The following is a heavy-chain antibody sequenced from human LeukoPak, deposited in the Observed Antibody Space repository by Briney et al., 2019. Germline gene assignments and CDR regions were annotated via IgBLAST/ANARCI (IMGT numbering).Heavy chain of an antibody. Sequence: GGSLRLSCAVSGFTFSNYWMSWVRQVPGKGLEWVANIKQGGSEKYYVDSVKGRFTISRDNVKNSLYLQMNSLRAEDTAVYYCAREISLPYYYYYYGMDVWGQGTTVTVSS. CDR3: AREISLPYYYYYYGMDV. CDR2: IKQGGSEK. V-gene: IGHV3-7*01. J-gene: IGHJ6*02. CDR1: GFTFSNYW. D-gene: IGHD2-15*01.